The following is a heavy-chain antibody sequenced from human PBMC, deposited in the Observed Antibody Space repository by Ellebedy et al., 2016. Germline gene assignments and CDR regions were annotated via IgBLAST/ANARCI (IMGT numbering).Heavy chain of an antibody. J-gene: IGHJ4*02. CDR2: ISFNGRIT. CDR3: AAAVDRGGFNYANS. D-gene: IGHD5-24*01. Sequence: GESLKISXAASGFTFSSHAMHWVRQTPGRGLEWVAVISFNGRITYYADSVKGRFTISRDNSKNTLYLQMSSLRVEDTAVFHCAAAVDRGGFNYANSWGQGTLVTVSS. CDR1: GFTFSSHA. V-gene: IGHV3-30*04.